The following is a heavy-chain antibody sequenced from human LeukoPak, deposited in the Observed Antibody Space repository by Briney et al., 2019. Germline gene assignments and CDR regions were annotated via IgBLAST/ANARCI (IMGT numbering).Heavy chain of an antibody. D-gene: IGHD3-3*01. CDR1: GFTFSGYA. J-gene: IGHJ5*02. Sequence: PGGSLRLSCAASGFTFSGYAMSWVRQAPGKGLEWVSAISGSGGSTYYADSVKGRFTISRDNSKNTLYLQMNSLRAEDTAVYYCAKDRAIFGVVINDWFDPWGQGTLVTVSS. CDR2: ISGSGGST. CDR3: AKDRAIFGVVINDWFDP. V-gene: IGHV3-23*01.